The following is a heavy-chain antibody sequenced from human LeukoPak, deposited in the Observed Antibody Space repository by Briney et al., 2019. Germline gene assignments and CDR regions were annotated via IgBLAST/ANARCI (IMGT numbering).Heavy chain of an antibody. CDR2: IYYSGST. CDR3: ARHLANYYDSSGYYAAAFDI. D-gene: IGHD3-22*01. Sequence: SETLSLTCTVSGGSISSSSYYWSWIRQPPGKGLEWIGYIYYSGSTNYNPSLKSRVTISVDTSKNQFSLKLSSVTAADTAVYYCARHLANYYDSSGYYAAAFDIWGQGTMVTVSS. J-gene: IGHJ3*02. CDR1: GGSISSSSYY. V-gene: IGHV4-61*01.